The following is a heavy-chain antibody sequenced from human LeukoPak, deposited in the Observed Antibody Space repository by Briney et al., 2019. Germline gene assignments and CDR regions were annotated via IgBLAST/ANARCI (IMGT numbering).Heavy chain of an antibody. D-gene: IGHD5-24*01. Sequence: HPGGSLRLSCAASGFTFSSYWMHWVRQAPGKGLVWVSRINTDGSSTSYADSVKGRFTISRDNAKTTVYLQMNSLRAEDTAVYYCAKELSEVATTSPFDFWGQGTLVTVSS. CDR3: AKELSEVATTSPFDF. J-gene: IGHJ4*02. CDR2: INTDGSST. CDR1: GFTFSSYW. V-gene: IGHV3-74*01.